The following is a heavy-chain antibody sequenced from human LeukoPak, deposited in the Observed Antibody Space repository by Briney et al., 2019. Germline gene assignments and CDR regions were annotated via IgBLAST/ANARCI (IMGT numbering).Heavy chain of an antibody. Sequence: GRSLRLSCAASGFTFDDYAMHWVRQAPGKGLEWVSGISWNSGHKGYADSVKGRFTISRDNAKNSLYLQMNSLRAEDTAVYYCAELGITMIGGVWGKGTTVTISS. CDR1: GFTFDDYA. V-gene: IGHV3-9*01. CDR3: AELGITMIGGV. D-gene: IGHD3-10*02. CDR2: ISWNSGHK. J-gene: IGHJ6*04.